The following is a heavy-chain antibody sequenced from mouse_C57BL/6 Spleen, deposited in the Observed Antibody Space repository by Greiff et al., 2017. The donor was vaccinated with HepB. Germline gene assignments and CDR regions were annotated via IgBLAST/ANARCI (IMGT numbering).Heavy chain of an antibody. CDR3: ASELRLLAY. CDR2: IDPEDGET. D-gene: IGHD3-2*02. J-gene: IGHJ3*01. V-gene: IGHV14-2*01. CDR1: GFNIKDYY. Sequence: EVRLQQSGAELVKPGASVKLSCTASGFNIKDYYMHWVKQRTEQGLEWIGRIDPEDGETKYAPKFQGKATITADTSSNTAYLQLSSLTSEDTAVYYCASELRLLAYWGQGTLVTVSA.